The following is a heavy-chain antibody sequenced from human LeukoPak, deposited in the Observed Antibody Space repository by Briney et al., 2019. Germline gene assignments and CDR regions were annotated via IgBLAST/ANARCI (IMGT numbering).Heavy chain of an antibody. V-gene: IGHV3-23*01. CDR1: GFTFSSYG. Sequence: PGGTLRLSCAASGFTFSSYGMSWVRQAPGKGLEWVSGISGSGGSTYYVDSVKGRFTISRDNSKNTLYLQMNSLRAEDTAVYYCAKDDRIQTRRYSYNYWGQGTLVTVSS. J-gene: IGHJ4*02. D-gene: IGHD5-18*01. CDR2: ISGSGGST. CDR3: AKDDRIQTRRYSYNY.